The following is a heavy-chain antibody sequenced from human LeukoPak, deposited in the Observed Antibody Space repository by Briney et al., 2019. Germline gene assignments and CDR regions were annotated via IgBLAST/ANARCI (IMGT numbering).Heavy chain of an antibody. CDR3: ARAPPPKYQLPLDY. Sequence: GGSLRLSCAASGFTFSPCTMNWVRQAPGKGLEWVTSISSSSTFIYYADSVRGRFTVSRDNAKNSLYLQMNRLRAEDTAVYYCARAPPPKYQLPLDYWGQGTLVTVSS. V-gene: IGHV3-21*01. J-gene: IGHJ4*02. CDR1: GFTFSPCT. D-gene: IGHD2-2*01. CDR2: ISSSSTFI.